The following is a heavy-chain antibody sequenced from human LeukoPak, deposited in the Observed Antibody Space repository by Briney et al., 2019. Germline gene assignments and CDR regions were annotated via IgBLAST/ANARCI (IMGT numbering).Heavy chain of an antibody. V-gene: IGHV4-59*01. J-gene: IGHJ5*02. CDR2: IHYSGRT. D-gene: IGHD5-18*01. Sequence: PSETLSLTSIVSGDSISLFYWSWIRQPPGKGLEWIGYIHYSGRTNYNPSLKSRVTMSLDTSKNHFSLKLRSVTAADTAVYYCARVSPDTATDYGWFDPWGQGSLVTVSS. CDR3: ARVSPDTATDYGWFDP. CDR1: GDSISLFY.